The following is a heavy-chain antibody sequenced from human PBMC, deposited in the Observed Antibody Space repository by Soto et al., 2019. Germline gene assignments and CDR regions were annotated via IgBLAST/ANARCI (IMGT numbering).Heavy chain of an antibody. Sequence: GGSLRLSCAASGFTVSSNYMSWVRQAPGKGLEWVSVIYSCGSTYYADSVKGRFTISRDNSKNTLYLQMNSLRAEDTAVYYCAKDLVTRSWGLYYFDYWGQGTLVTVSS. D-gene: IGHD2-8*02. J-gene: IGHJ4*02. CDR3: AKDLVTRSWGLYYFDY. CDR1: GFTVSSNY. CDR2: IYSCGST. V-gene: IGHV3-53*01.